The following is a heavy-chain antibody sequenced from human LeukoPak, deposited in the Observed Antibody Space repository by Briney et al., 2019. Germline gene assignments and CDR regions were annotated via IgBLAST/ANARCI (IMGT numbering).Heavy chain of an antibody. D-gene: IGHD6-19*01. CDR1: GYTFTSYY. J-gene: IGHJ5*02. V-gene: IGHV1-46*01. Sequence: ASVKVSCKASGYTFTSYYMHWVRQAPGQGLEWMGIINPSGGSTSYAQKFQGRVTMTGDTSTSTVYMELSSLRSEDTAVYYCARDPSFLAVAGQYNWFDPWGQGTLVTVSS. CDR3: ARDPSFLAVAGQYNWFDP. CDR2: INPSGGST.